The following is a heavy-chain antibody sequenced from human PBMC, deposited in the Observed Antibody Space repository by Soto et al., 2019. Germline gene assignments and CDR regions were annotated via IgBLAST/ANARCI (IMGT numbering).Heavy chain of an antibody. CDR2: ISSSGSTI. CDR3: ASLEIYYYYGMDV. V-gene: IGHV3-48*03. CDR1: GFTFSSYE. J-gene: IGHJ6*02. Sequence: GGSLRLSCAASGFTFSSYEMNWVRQAPGKGLEWVSYISSSGSTIYYADSVKGRFTISRDNAKNSLYLQMNSLRAEDTAVYYCASLEIYYYYGMDVWGQGTTVTVSS.